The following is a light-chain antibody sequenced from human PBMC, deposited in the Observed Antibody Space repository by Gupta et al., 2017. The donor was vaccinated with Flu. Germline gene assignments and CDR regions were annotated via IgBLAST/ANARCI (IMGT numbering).Light chain of an antibody. CDR3: HKSYRKLTWT. J-gene: IGKJ1*01. CDR1: VTINNQ. Sequence: DIQLTQSPSSLSASVGDRVTITCRASVTINNQLNWYQQKPGKAPKLLIDSASNLQSGVPSTFSGGGSGAAYTLIIRNLQAEDVATYDCHKSYRKLTWTFGQGTRVEIK. V-gene: IGKV1-39*01. CDR2: SAS.